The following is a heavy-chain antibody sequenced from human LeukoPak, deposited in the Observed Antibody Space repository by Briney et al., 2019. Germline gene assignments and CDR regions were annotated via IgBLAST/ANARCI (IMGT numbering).Heavy chain of an antibody. Sequence: GASLRLSCAASGFTFSSYEMNWVRQAPGRGLEWVSHISSGGSTIYYADSVKDRFTISRDNAKNSLYLQMNSLRAEDTAVYYCAKSFLDWGQGTLVTVSS. D-gene: IGHD3-3*01. J-gene: IGHJ4*02. CDR1: GFTFSSYE. CDR3: AKSFLD. V-gene: IGHV3-48*03. CDR2: ISSGGSTI.